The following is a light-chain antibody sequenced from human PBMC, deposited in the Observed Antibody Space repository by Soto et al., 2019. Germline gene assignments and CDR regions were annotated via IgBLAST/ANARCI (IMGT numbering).Light chain of an antibody. CDR1: QGISNY. V-gene: IGKV1-27*01. Sequence: DIQMTQSTSSLSASVGDRVTITCRASQGISNYFAWYQQKPGKVPELLIYAASTLQSGVPSRFSGSGSGTEFSLTISGLQPEDVATYYCHKYTHAQTLGGGTKVEIK. CDR2: AAS. J-gene: IGKJ4*01. CDR3: HKYTHAQT.